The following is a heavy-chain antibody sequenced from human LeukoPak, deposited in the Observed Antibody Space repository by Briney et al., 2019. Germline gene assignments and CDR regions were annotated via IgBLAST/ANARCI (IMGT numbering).Heavy chain of an antibody. CDR1: GGTFTSYA. CDR3: ARGYSTSYYYYMDV. D-gene: IGHD2-2*01. CDR2: FIPILGTA. V-gene: IGHV1-69*10. Sequence: SVKVSCKASGGTFTSYAIHWVRQAPGQGLEWMGGFIPILGTANYAQKFQGRLTIIADKSTSTAYMELSSLRSEDTAVYYCARGYSTSYYYYMDVWGKGTTVTVSS. J-gene: IGHJ6*03.